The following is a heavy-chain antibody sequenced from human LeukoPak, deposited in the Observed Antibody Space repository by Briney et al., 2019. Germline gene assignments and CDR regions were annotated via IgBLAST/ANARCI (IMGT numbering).Heavy chain of an antibody. CDR1: GGTFSSYA. CDR2: IIPIFGTA. V-gene: IGHV1-69*05. D-gene: IGHD2-21*01. J-gene: IGHJ4*02. CDR3: ARPSAYCGGDCYWFDY. Sequence: SVKVSCKASGGTFSSYAISWVRQAPGQGLEWMGGIIPIFGTANYAQKFQGRVTITTDESTGTAYMELSSLRSGDTAVYYCARPSAYCGGDCYWFDYWGQGTLVTVSS.